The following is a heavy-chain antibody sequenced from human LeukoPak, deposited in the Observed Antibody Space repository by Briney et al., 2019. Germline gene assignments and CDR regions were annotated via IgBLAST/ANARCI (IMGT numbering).Heavy chain of an antibody. Sequence: SETLSLTCTVSGGSISSYYWSCLRQPPGKGLEWIGYIYYSGSTNYNPSLKSRVTISVDTSKNQYSLKLSSVTAADTAVYYCARATTGTTNWFDPWGQGTLVTVSS. V-gene: IGHV4-59*01. CDR3: ARATTGTTNWFDP. CDR1: GGSISSYY. CDR2: IYYSGST. D-gene: IGHD1-1*01. J-gene: IGHJ5*02.